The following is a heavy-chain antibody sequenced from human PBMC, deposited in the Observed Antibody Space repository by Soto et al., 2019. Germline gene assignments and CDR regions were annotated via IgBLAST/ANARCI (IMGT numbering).Heavy chain of an antibody. CDR3: ARITNYYGSGSYYSYGMDV. CDR2: IYYSGST. D-gene: IGHD3-10*01. J-gene: IGHJ6*02. CDR1: GGSISSGGYY. V-gene: IGHV4-31*03. Sequence: QVQLQESGPGLVKPSQTLSLTYTVSGGSISSGGYYWSWIRQHPGKGLEWIGYIYYSGSTYYNPSLKSRVTISVDTSKNQFSLKLSSVTAADTAVYYCARITNYYGSGSYYSYGMDVWGQGTTVTVSS.